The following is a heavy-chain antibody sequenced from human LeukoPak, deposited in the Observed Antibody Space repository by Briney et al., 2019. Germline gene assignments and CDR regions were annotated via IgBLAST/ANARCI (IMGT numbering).Heavy chain of an antibody. CDR3: AKGGVPYSSSSGSGY. CDR2: ISGSGGST. Sequence: GGSLRLSCAASGFTFSSYAMHWVRQAPGKGLEWVSAISGSGGSTYYADSVKGRFTISRDNSKNTLYLQMNSLRAEDTAVYYCAKGGVPYSSSSGSGYWGQGTLVTVSS. D-gene: IGHD6-6*01. CDR1: GFTFSSYA. V-gene: IGHV3-23*01. J-gene: IGHJ4*02.